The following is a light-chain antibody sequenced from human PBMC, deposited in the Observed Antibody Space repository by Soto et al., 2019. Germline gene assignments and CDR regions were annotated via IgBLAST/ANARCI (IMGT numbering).Light chain of an antibody. CDR1: SSNIGAGYD. CDR2: ANI. CDR3: QSYDRSLSGVL. J-gene: IGLJ2*01. V-gene: IGLV1-40*01. Sequence: QSVLTQPPSVSGAPGQRVTISCTGSSSNIGAGYDVHWYQQLPGTAPKLLIYANINRPSGVPDRFSGSKSGISASLAITGLQAEDEADYYCQSYDRSLSGVLFGGGTKLTVL.